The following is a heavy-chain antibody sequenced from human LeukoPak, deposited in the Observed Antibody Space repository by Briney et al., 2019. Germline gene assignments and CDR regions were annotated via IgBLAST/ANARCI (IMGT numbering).Heavy chain of an antibody. V-gene: IGHV4-59*12. D-gene: IGHD5-12*01. CDR2: IYYSGST. CDR1: GGSISDYY. CDR3: ARGYSGYDLSFPWFDP. Sequence: PSETLSLTCTVSGGSISDYYWNWIRQPPGKGREGIGGIYYSGSTYYTPSLKSRVTISVDTSKNQFSLKLSSVTAADTAVYYCARGYSGYDLSFPWFDPWGQGTLVTVSS. J-gene: IGHJ5*02.